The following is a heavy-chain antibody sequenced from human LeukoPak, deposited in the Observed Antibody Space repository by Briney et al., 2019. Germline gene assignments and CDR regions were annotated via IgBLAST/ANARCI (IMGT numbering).Heavy chain of an antibody. J-gene: IGHJ4*02. V-gene: IGHV3-30*02. D-gene: IGHD3-10*01. CDR3: AKVDYYGSGSYDNFDY. Sequence: GGSLRLSCAASGFTFSSYGMHWVRQAPGKGLEWVAFIRYDGSNKYYADSVKGRFTISRDNSKNTLYLQMNSLRVEDTAVYYCAKVDYYGSGSYDNFDYWGQGTLVTVSS. CDR2: IRYDGSNK. CDR1: GFTFSSYG.